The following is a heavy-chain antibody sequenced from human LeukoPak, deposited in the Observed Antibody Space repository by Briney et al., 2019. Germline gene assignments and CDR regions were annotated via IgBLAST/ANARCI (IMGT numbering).Heavy chain of an antibody. Sequence: GRSLRLSCAASAFTFSSYCIHSVRQAPGKGLEWVAVIWYDGSNKYYADSVKGRFTISRDNSKNTLYLQMNSLRAEDTAVYYCAKGYRGHRGITIFGVKRYYYYMDVWGKGTTVTVSS. CDR1: AFTFSSYC. V-gene: IGHV3-33*06. CDR3: AKGYRGHRGITIFGVKRYYYYMDV. D-gene: IGHD3-3*01. CDR2: IWYDGSNK. J-gene: IGHJ6*03.